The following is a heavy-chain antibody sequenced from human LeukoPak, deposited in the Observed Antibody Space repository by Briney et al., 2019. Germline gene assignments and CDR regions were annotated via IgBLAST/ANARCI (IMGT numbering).Heavy chain of an antibody. J-gene: IGHJ6*03. CDR2: ISSSGSTI. CDR3: ARGRNYHDSSGYYWAIYYYYYTDV. Sequence: GGSLRLSCAASGFTFSDYYMSWIRQAPGKGLEWVSYISSSGSTIYYADSVKGRFTISRDNAKNSLYLQMNSLRAEDTAVYYCARGRNYHDSSGYYWAIYYYYYTDVWGKGTTVTVSS. V-gene: IGHV3-11*01. D-gene: IGHD3-22*01. CDR1: GFTFSDYY.